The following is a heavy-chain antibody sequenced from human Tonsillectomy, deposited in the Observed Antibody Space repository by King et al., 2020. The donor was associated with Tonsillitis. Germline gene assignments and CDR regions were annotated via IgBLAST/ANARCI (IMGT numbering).Heavy chain of an antibody. CDR1: GFTFSRSA. J-gene: IGHJ6*02. CDR3: ARVYYYGSGSAYYYYYYGMDV. CDR2: ISYDGSNK. V-gene: IGHV3-30*04. Sequence: HVQLVESGGGVVQPGRSLRLSCAASGFTFSRSAMHWVRQAPGKGLEWVAVISYDGSNKYYADSVKGRFTISRDNSKNTLYLQMNSLRAEDTAVYYCARVYYYGSGSAYYYYYYGMDVWGQGTTVTVSS. D-gene: IGHD3-10*01.